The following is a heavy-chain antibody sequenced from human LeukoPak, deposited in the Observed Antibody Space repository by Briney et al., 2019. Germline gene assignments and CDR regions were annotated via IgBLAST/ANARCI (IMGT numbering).Heavy chain of an antibody. V-gene: IGHV3-23*01. J-gene: IGHJ4*02. D-gene: IGHD3-22*01. Sequence: GGSLRLSCAASGFTFSSYAMSWVRQAPGKGLEWVSAISGSGGSTYYTDSVKGRFTISRDNSKNTLYLQMNSLRAEDTAVYYCAKGDSSGYYYDYWGQGTLVTVSS. CDR1: GFTFSSYA. CDR3: AKGDSSGYYYDY. CDR2: ISGSGGST.